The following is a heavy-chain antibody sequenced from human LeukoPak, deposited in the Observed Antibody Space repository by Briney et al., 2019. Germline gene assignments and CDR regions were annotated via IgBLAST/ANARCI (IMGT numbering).Heavy chain of an antibody. Sequence: ASVKVSCKASGGTFSIYAISWVREAPGQGLEWMGRIIPIFGTANYAQKFQGRVTITTDESTSTAYMELSSLRSEDTAVYYCARDYDFWSGYYFDYWGQGTLVTVSS. D-gene: IGHD3-3*01. CDR2: IIPIFGTA. CDR1: GGTFSIYA. CDR3: ARDYDFWSGYYFDY. V-gene: IGHV1-69*05. J-gene: IGHJ4*02.